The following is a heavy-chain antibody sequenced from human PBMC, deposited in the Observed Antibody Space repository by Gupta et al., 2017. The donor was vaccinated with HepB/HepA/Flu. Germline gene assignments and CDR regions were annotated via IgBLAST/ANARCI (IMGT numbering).Heavy chain of an antibody. V-gene: IGHV1-46*01. D-gene: IGHD2-2*01. CDR3: ARDHGVVVPYNWFDP. Sequence: QVQLVQSGAEVKKPGASVKVSCKASGYTFTSYYMHWVRQAPGQGLEWMGIINPSGGSTSYAQKFQGRVTMTRDTSTSTVYMELSSLRSEDTAVYYCARDHGVVVPYNWFDPWGQGTLVTVSS. CDR1: GYTFTSYY. J-gene: IGHJ5*02. CDR2: INPSGGST.